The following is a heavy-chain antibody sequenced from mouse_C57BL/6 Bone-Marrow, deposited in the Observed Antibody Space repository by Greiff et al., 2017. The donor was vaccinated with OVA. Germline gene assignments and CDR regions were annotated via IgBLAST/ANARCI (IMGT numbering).Heavy chain of an antibody. V-gene: IGHV1-26*01. CDR1: GYTFTDYY. CDR2: INPNNGGT. Sequence: EVQLQQSGPELVKPGASVKISCKASGYTFTDYYMNWVKQSHGKSLEWIGDINPNNGGTSYNQKFKGKATLTVDKSSSTAYMELRSLTSEDSAVYYCATGGQLRLRFAYWGQGTLVTVSA. J-gene: IGHJ3*01. D-gene: IGHD3-2*02. CDR3: ATGGQLRLRFAY.